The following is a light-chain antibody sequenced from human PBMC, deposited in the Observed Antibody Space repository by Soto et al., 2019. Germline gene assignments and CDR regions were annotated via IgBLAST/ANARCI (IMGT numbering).Light chain of an antibody. V-gene: IGKV1-5*03. J-gene: IGKJ1*01. CDR2: KAS. CDR1: QTISSW. Sequence: DIQITQSPSTLSGSVGDRVTITFRASQTISSWLAWYQQKPGKAPKLLIYKASTLKSGVPSRFRGSGSGTEFTLTISSLPPDDFEPYYCQHYNSYSEAFGQGTKVDIK. CDR3: QHYNSYSEA.